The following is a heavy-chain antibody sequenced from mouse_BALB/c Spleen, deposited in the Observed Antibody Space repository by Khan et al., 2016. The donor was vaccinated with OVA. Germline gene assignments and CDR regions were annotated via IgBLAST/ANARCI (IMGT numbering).Heavy chain of an antibody. D-gene: IGHD2-10*01. CDR3: ARQPYYHYYLIDY. V-gene: IGHV2-6-1*01. CDR2: IWSDGTT. J-gene: IGHJ4*01. CDR1: GFSLTNYG. Sequence: QVQLQQSGPGLVAPSQSLSITCTISGFSLTNYGVHWVRQPPGKGLEWLVVIWSDGTTTYDSALKSRLTISKDKSKSQVFLKMDSLQTYDTAMYYCARQPYYHYYLIDYWGQGTSVTVSS.